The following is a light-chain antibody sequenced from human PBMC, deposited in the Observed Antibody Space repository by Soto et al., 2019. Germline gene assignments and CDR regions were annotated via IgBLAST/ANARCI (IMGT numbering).Light chain of an antibody. J-gene: IGKJ3*01. CDR3: QQADSFPFT. Sequence: DIQMTQSPSSVSATVGDRVIITCRASQNIRSWLAWYQQRPGRAPNLLIYAASSLQSGVPSRFSGSGSGTEFTLTISSLQSEDFATYYCQQADSFPFTFGPGTTVDMK. V-gene: IGKV1-12*01. CDR2: AAS. CDR1: QNIRSW.